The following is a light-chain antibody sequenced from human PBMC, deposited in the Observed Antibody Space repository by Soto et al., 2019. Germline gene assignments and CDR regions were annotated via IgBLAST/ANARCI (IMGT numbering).Light chain of an antibody. CDR2: DAS. CDR1: QSVSSY. Sequence: EIVLTQSPATLSLSPGERATLSCRASQSVSSYLAWYQQKPGQAPRLLIYDASSRATGIPARFSGSGSGTDVTLIISSLEPEDFAVYYCEKRSNLLFTYVPRTKVDIK. V-gene: IGKV3-11*01. CDR3: EKRSNLLFT. J-gene: IGKJ3*01.